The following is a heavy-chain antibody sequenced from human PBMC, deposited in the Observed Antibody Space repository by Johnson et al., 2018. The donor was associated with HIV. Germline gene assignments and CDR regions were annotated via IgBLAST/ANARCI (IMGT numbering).Heavy chain of an antibody. Sequence: VQLVESGGGLAQPGGSLRLSCAASGFTFDDFGMNWVRQAPGKGLEWVSGINWNGDNTGYADSVKGRFTISRDNAKKSLFLLMNSLRAEDTAVYYCAREKPRLVQGVLDAFDIWGQGTMVTVSS. CDR3: AREKPRLVQGVLDAFDI. J-gene: IGHJ3*02. CDR2: INWNGDNT. V-gene: IGHV3-20*04. CDR1: GFTFDDFG. D-gene: IGHD3-10*01.